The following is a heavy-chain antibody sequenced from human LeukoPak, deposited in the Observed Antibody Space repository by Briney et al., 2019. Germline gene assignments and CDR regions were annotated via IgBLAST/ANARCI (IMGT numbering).Heavy chain of an antibody. Sequence: PSETLSLTCAVYGGSFSGYHWSWIRQPPGKGLEWIGEINHSGSTNYNPSLKSRVTISVDTSKNQFSLKLSSVTAADTAVYYCARATSITMVRGPKGGVGNWFDPWGQGTLVTVSS. CDR3: ARATSITMVRGPKGGVGNWFDP. CDR2: INHSGST. J-gene: IGHJ5*02. CDR1: GGSFSGYH. V-gene: IGHV4-34*01. D-gene: IGHD3-10*01.